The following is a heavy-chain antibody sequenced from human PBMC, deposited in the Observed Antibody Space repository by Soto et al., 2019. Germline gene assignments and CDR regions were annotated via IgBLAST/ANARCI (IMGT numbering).Heavy chain of an antibody. Sequence: QLQLQESGPGLVKPSETLSLTCTVSGGSISSSSYYWGWIRQPPGKGLEWIGSIYYSGSTYYNPSLKSRVTISVDTSKNQFSLKLSSVTAADTAVYYCARLPPSSYSSGWYEGGKFDYWGQGTLVTVSS. V-gene: IGHV4-39*01. J-gene: IGHJ4*02. CDR3: ARLPPSSYSSGWYEGGKFDY. CDR1: GGSISSSSYY. CDR2: IYYSGST. D-gene: IGHD6-19*01.